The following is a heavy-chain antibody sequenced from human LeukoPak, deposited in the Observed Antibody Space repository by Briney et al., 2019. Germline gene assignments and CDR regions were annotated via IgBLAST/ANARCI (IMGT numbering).Heavy chain of an antibody. CDR1: GGSISSSSYY. V-gene: IGHV4-39*02. J-gene: IGHJ4*02. D-gene: IGHD5-24*01. CDR3: ARDNVEMATPHFDY. Sequence: SETLSLTCTVSGGSISSSSYYWGWIRQPPGKGLEWIGSIYYSGSTYYNPSLKSRVTISVDTSKNQFSLKLSSVTAADTAVYYCARDNVEMATPHFDYWGQGTLVTVSS. CDR2: IYYSGST.